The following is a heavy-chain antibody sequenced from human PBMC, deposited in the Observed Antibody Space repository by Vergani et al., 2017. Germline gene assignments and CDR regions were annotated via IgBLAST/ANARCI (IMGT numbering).Heavy chain of an antibody. D-gene: IGHD6-6*01. CDR3: AREAIAARDFDY. CDR1: GFTFSSYA. V-gene: IGHV3-30*01. Sequence: QVQLVESGGGVVQPGRSLRLSCAASGFTFSSYAMHWVRQAPGKGLEWVAVISYDGSNKYYADSVKGRFTISRDNSKNTLYLQMNSLRAEDTAVYYCAREAIAARDFDYWGQGTLVTVSS. J-gene: IGHJ4*02. CDR2: ISYDGSNK.